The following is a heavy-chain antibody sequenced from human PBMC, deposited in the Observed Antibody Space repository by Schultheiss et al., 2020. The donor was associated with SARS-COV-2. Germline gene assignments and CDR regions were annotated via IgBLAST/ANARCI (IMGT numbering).Heavy chain of an antibody. D-gene: IGHD1-20*01. CDR2: IDWDDDK. CDR1: GFSLSTSGMR. V-gene: IGHV2-70*04. CDR3: AREGGYNWNAVGWFDP. J-gene: IGHJ5*02. Sequence: SGPTLVKPTQTLTLTCTFSGFSLSTSGMRVSWIRQPPGKALEWLARIDWDDDKFYSTSLKTRLTISKDTSKNQVVLTMTNMDPVDTATYYCAREGGYNWNAVGWFDPWGLGALVTVSS.